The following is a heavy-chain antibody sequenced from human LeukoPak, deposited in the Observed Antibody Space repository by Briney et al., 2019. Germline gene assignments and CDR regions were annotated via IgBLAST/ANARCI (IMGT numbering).Heavy chain of an antibody. CDR3: ARTARSGSYPKRARDAFDI. V-gene: IGHV4-34*01. CDR1: GGSFSGYY. CDR2: INHSGST. Sequence: SGTLSLTCAVYGGSFSGYYWSWIRQPPGKGLEWIGEINHSGSTNYNPSLKSRVTISVDTSKNQFSLKLSSVTAADTAVYYCARTARSGSYPKRARDAFDIWGQGTMVTVSS. D-gene: IGHD3-10*01. J-gene: IGHJ3*02.